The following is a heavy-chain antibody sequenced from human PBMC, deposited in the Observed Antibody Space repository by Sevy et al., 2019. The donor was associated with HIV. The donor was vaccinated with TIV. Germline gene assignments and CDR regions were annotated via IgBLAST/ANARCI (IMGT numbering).Heavy chain of an antibody. Sequence: ASVKVSCKASGYTFTGYYMHWVRQAPGQGLEWLGRINPKSGGADYAQKSQGRITLTRDTSTSAAYMELSRLRYDDTGLYYCATGNSSRCSFDYWGQGTLVTVSS. CDR3: ATGNSSRCSFDY. J-gene: IGHJ4*02. D-gene: IGHD1-1*01. CDR2: INPKSGGA. CDR1: GYTFTGYY. V-gene: IGHV1-2*05.